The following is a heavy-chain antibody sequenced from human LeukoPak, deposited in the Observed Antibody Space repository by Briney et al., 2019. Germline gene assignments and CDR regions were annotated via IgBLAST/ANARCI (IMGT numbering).Heavy chain of an antibody. CDR1: GYSISSYY. J-gene: IGHJ4*02. Sequence: PSETLSLTCEVSGYSISSYYWSWIRQPPGKGLEWIGHVHYSGSTNYKPSLKSRVTISVDMSKNQFSLKLRSVTAADTAVYYCASRGQSYSSGWFDYWGQGTLVTVSS. D-gene: IGHD6-19*01. V-gene: IGHV4-59*08. CDR2: VHYSGST. CDR3: ASRGQSYSSGWFDY.